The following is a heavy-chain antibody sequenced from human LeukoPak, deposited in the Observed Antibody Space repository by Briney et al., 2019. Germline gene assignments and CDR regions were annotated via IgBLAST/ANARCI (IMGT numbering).Heavy chain of an antibody. CDR1: GGSFSGYY. V-gene: IGHV4-34*01. CDR3: ARGSTRKPWELLY. D-gene: IGHD1-26*01. J-gene: IGHJ4*02. CDR2: INHSGST. Sequence: SETLSLTCAVYGGSFSGYYWSWIRQPPGKGLEWIGEINHSGSTNYNPSLKSRVTISVDTSKNQFSLKLSSVTAADTAVYYCARGSTRKPWELLYWGQGTLVTVSS.